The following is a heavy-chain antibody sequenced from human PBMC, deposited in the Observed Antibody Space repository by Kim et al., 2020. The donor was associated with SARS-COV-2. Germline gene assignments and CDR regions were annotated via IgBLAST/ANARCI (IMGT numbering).Heavy chain of an antibody. V-gene: IGHV6-1*01. CDR3: ARERGVGRLDYFDY. D-gene: IGHD2-15*01. J-gene: IGHJ4*02. Sequence: AVSVKSRITINPDTSINQFSLQLNSVTPEDTAVYYCARERGVGRLDYFDYWGQGTLVTVSS.